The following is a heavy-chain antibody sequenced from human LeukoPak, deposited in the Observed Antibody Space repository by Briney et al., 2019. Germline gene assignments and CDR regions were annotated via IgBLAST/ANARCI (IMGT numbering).Heavy chain of an antibody. CDR2: VSGSGGST. D-gene: IGHD2-2*01. V-gene: IGHV3-23*01. J-gene: IGHJ4*02. CDR3: AKEGIVLVPAAMHGGDY. Sequence: GVSLTLSCAASGFTFSSYAMRWVRQAPGKGLEWVSAVSGSGGSTYYADSGKGRFTISRDNSKNTLYLQMNSLRAEDTAVYYCAKEGIVLVPAAMHGGDYWGQGTLVSVSS. CDR1: GFTFSSYA.